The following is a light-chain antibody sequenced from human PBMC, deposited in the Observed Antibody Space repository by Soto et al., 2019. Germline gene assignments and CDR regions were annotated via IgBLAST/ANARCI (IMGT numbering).Light chain of an antibody. CDR2: DSS. Sequence: EIVLTQSPGTLSLSPGERATLSCRASQTINNYVAWYQQKPGQAPRVLIYDSSIRATGVPDRFSGSGSGTDFTLTISRLEPEDFAVYYCQQYVDSPETFRGGTKVEIK. V-gene: IGKV3-20*01. CDR1: QTINNY. CDR3: QQYVDSPET. J-gene: IGKJ4*01.